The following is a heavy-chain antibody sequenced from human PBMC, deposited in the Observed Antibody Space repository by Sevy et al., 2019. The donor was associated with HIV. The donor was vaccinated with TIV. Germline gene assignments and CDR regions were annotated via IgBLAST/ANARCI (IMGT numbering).Heavy chain of an antibody. CDR3: ARDGGYSVKWYPLY. V-gene: IGHV3-30-3*01. D-gene: IGHD1-26*01. CDR2: ISYEGTET. J-gene: IGHJ4*01. CDR1: GFAFCTHA. Sequence: GRSLRLSCAASGFAFCTHAMHWVRQAPGKGLEWVAVISYEGTETFYAASVEGRFTISRDNSKNMLSLQINSLRPEDTAVYYCARDGGYSVKWYPLYWGHGTLVTVSS.